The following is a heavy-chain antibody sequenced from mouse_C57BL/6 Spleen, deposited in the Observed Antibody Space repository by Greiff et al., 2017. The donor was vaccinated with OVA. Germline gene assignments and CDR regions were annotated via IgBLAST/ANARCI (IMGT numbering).Heavy chain of an antibody. CDR2: INPGSGGT. CDR3: ARSRRYYGSSYDAMDY. J-gene: IGHJ4*01. V-gene: IGHV1-54*01. CDR1: GYAFTNYL. D-gene: IGHD1-1*01. Sequence: QVQLKQSGAELVRPGTSVKVSCKASGYAFTNYLIEWVKQRPGQGLEWIGVINPGSGGTNYNEKLKGKATLTADKSSITAYMQFSSLTSEDSAVYFCARSRRYYGSSYDAMDYWGQGTSVTVSS.